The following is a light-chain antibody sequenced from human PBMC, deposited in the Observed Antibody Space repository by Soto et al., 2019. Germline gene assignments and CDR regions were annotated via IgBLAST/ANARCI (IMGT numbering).Light chain of an antibody. CDR1: QSVSNNY. Sequence: EVVLTQSPGTLSLSPGERATLSCRASQSVSNNYLAWYQQKPGQAPRLLIYAASSRATGIPDRFSGSGSGTEFTLTISRLESEDLAVYYCHQYCSSPPYTFGQGTKLEIK. V-gene: IGKV3-20*01. CDR2: AAS. J-gene: IGKJ2*01. CDR3: HQYCSSPPYT.